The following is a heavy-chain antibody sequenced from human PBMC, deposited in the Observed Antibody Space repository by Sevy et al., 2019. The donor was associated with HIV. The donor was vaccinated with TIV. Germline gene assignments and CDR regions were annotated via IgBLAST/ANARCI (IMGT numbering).Heavy chain of an antibody. Sequence: GESLKISCAASGFTFTTYWMTWVRQAPGKGLEWVANINQDGSKINYVDSVKGRFIISRDNAKKSLYVQMNSLRADDTAVYYCARVGIFEKSESQHRFMDYWGQGTLVTVSS. D-gene: IGHD2-21*01. CDR2: INQDGSKI. CDR1: GFTFTTYW. J-gene: IGHJ4*02. CDR3: ARVGIFEKSESQHRFMDY. V-gene: IGHV3-7*01.